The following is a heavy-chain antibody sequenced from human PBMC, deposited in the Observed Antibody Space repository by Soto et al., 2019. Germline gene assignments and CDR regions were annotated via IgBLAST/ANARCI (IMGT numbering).Heavy chain of an antibody. D-gene: IGHD2-15*01. V-gene: IGHV4-31*03. CDR3: ARETSLGYCSGGSCYSAGGYYGMDV. CDR1: GGCISSGGYY. J-gene: IGHJ6*02. CDR2: IYYSVST. Sequence: PSETLSLTCTVSGGCISSGGYYWSWIRQHPGKGLEWIGYIYYSVSTYYNPSLKSRVTISVDTSKNQFSLKLSSVTAADTAVYYCARETSLGYCSGGSCYSAGGYYGMDVWGQGTTVTVSS.